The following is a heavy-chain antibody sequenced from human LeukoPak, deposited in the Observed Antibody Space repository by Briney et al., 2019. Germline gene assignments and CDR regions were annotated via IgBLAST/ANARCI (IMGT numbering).Heavy chain of an antibody. J-gene: IGHJ4*02. CDR3: ARENSGSYREFDY. V-gene: IGHV4-4*07. D-gene: IGHD1-26*01. Sequence: SETLSLTGTGSSGSISRYYWIWIPQPAGKGLEGIGRMHNSGSTKYTASIKSRVSMSVDTSKNQFSLKLSSVTAADTAVFYCARENSGSYREFDYWGQGTLVTVSS. CDR1: SGSISRYY. CDR2: MHNSGST.